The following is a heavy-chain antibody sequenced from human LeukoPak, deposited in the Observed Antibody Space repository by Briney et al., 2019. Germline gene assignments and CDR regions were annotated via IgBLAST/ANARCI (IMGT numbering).Heavy chain of an antibody. CDR3: ARGAGVAVPAATGDY. D-gene: IGHD2-2*01. J-gene: IGHJ4*02. CDR2: INPSGGST. Sequence: ASVKVSCKASGYNLASYYMHWVRQAPGQALEWMGIINPSGGSTNYAQKFQGRVTMTRDTSTSTVYMELSSLRSEDTAVYYCARGAGVAVPAATGDYWGQGTLVTVSS. V-gene: IGHV1-46*01. CDR1: GYNLASYY.